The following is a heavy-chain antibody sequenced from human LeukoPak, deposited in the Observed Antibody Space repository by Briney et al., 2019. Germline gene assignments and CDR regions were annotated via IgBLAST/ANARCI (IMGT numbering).Heavy chain of an antibody. V-gene: IGHV1-69*01. D-gene: IGHD1-7*01. J-gene: IGHJ6*03. CDR1: GGTFRRYA. CDR3: TRGWNWRRGYYYYYMDV. Sequence: ASVKVSCKASGGTFRRYAVTWVRQAPGQGPEWMGGIIPIFGTAKYAQKFQGRVTITADESTSTAYMELSSLRSEDTAMYYCTRGWNWRRGYYYYYMDVWGKGTTVTVSS. CDR2: IIPIFGTA.